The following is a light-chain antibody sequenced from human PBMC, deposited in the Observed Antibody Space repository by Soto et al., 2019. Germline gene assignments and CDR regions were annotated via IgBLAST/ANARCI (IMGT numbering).Light chain of an antibody. Sequence: EIVLTQSPGTLSLSPGERATLSCRASQSVSSNYLAWYQQKPVQAPRLLIYGASSRATGIPDRFSGSGSGTDFTLTISRLEPEDFAVYYCQQYSSSPWTFGQGTKVEIK. V-gene: IGKV3-20*01. J-gene: IGKJ1*01. CDR3: QQYSSSPWT. CDR2: GAS. CDR1: QSVSSNY.